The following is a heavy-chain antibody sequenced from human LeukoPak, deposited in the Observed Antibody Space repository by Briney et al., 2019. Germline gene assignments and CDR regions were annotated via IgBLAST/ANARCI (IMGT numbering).Heavy chain of an antibody. D-gene: IGHD3-16*02. CDR1: GGTFSSYA. CDR2: IIPIFGTA. V-gene: IGHV1-69*13. J-gene: IGHJ6*02. Sequence: SVKVSCKASGGTFSSYAISWVRQAPGQGLEWMGGIIPIFGTANYAQKFQGRVTITADESTSTAYMELSSLRSEDTAVYYCARANDYVWGSYRYMEDYYYGMDVWGQGTTVTVSS. CDR3: ARANDYVWGSYRYMEDYYYGMDV.